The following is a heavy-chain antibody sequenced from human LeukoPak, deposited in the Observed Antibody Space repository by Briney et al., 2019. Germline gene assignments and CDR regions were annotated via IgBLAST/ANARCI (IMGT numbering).Heavy chain of an antibody. Sequence: PGGSLRLSCAASGFTFSNYAMSWVRQAPGKGLEWVSAFGGSGGSTYYADSVKGRFTISRDNSKNTLYLQMNSLRAEDTAVYYCAKDVGYCSSTTCYKPFDYWGQGTLVTVSS. CDR1: GFTFSNYA. D-gene: IGHD2-2*02. V-gene: IGHV3-23*01. J-gene: IGHJ4*02. CDR2: FGGSGGST. CDR3: AKDVGYCSSTTCYKPFDY.